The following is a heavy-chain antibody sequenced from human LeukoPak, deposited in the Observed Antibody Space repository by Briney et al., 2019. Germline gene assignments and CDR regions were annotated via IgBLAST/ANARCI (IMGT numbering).Heavy chain of an antibody. V-gene: IGHV3-21*01. CDR3: AKIWFGSQGLFDY. Sequence: PGGSLRLSCAASGFTFSSYSMNWVRQAPGKGLEWVSSISSSSSYIYYADSVKGRFTISRDNAKNSLYLQMNNLRAEDTAVYYCAKIWFGSQGLFDYWGQGTLVTVSS. J-gene: IGHJ4*02. CDR1: GFTFSSYS. D-gene: IGHD3-10*01. CDR2: ISSSSSYI.